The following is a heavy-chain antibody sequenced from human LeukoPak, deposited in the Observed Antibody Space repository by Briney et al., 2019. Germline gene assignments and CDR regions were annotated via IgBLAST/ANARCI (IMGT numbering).Heavy chain of an antibody. V-gene: IGHV3-64*02. CDR1: GLIFSTYV. J-gene: IGHJ4*02. Sequence: GGSLRLSCAASGLIFSTYVMHWVRQAPGKGLEYVSTISGNGGTTYYADSVKGRFTISRDNSKNTLYLQMNSLRADDTAVYYCARAGGYSSGQGGYWGQGTLVTVSS. CDR3: ARAGGYSSGQGGY. D-gene: IGHD6-19*01. CDR2: ISGNGGTT.